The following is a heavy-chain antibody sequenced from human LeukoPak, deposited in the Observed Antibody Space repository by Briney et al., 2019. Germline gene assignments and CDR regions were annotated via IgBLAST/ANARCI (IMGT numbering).Heavy chain of an antibody. CDR2: ISSSSSYI. J-gene: IGHJ6*02. D-gene: IGHD2-2*02. V-gene: IGHV3-21*01. Sequence: GGSLRLSCAASGFTFSSYSMNWVRQAPGKGLEWVSSISSSSSYIYYADSVKGRFTTSRDNAKNSLYLQMNSLRAEDTAVYYCAREIVVVPAAIILYYYGMDVWGQGTTVTVSS. CDR3: AREIVVVPAAIILYYYGMDV. CDR1: GFTFSSYS.